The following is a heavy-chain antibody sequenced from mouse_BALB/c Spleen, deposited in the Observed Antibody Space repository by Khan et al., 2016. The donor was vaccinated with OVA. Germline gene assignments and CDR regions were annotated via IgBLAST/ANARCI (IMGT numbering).Heavy chain of an antibody. V-gene: IGHV5-4*02. Sequence: EVELVESGGGLVKPGGSLKLSCAASGFTFSDYYMYWIRQTPEKRLEWVATISDGGSYTYYPDSVKGRFTISRDDAKNNLYLQMSSLKSEDTAMYYCARGYLCDPFAYWGQGTLVTVSA. D-gene: IGHD1-1*01. CDR3: ARGYLCDPFAY. CDR2: ISDGGSYT. CDR1: GFTFSDYY. J-gene: IGHJ3*01.